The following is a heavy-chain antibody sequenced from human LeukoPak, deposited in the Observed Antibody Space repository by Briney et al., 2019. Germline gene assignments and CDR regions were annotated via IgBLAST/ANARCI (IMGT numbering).Heavy chain of an antibody. D-gene: IGHD3-9*01. Sequence: GGSLRLSCAASGFTFSSYAMSWVRQAPGKGLEWVSAISGSGGSTYYADSVKGRFTLSRDNSKNTLYLQMNSLSAEDTAIYYCAKSSYDILTGCYYFDYWGQGTLVTVSS. V-gene: IGHV3-23*01. CDR1: GFTFSSYA. CDR2: ISGSGGST. CDR3: AKSSYDILTGCYYFDY. J-gene: IGHJ4*02.